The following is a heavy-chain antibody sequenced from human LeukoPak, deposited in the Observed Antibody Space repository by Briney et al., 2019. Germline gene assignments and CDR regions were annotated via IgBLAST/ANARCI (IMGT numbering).Heavy chain of an antibody. CDR2: INPNSGGT. J-gene: IGHJ4*02. Sequence: GASVKVSCKASGYTFTGYYMHWVRQAPGQGLEWMGWINPNSGGTNYAQKFQGRVTMTRDTSISTAYMELSRLRSDDTAVYYCARDFAGATDIVVVPALNWGQGTLVTVSS. V-gene: IGHV1-2*02. D-gene: IGHD2-2*01. CDR1: GYTFTGYY. CDR3: ARDFAGATDIVVVPALN.